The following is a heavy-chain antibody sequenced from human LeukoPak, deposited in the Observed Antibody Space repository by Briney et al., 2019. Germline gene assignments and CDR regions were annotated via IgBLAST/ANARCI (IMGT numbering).Heavy chain of an antibody. V-gene: IGHV3-7*03. CDR3: ARRWRYCSRGGSCYPTGEYSDY. Sequence: GGSLRLSCAASGFTVSSNYMSWVRQAPGKGLEWVANIKEDGSGKYSVDSVKGRFTISRDNAKNSLYLQMNSLRADDTAVYYWARRWRYCSRGGSCYPTGEYSDYWGQGTLVTVSS. CDR1: GFTVSSNY. CDR2: IKEDGSGK. D-gene: IGHD2-15*01. J-gene: IGHJ4*02.